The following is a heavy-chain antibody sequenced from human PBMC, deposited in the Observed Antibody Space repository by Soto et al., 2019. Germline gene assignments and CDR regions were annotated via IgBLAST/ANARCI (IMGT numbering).Heavy chain of an antibody. V-gene: IGHV1-2*04. J-gene: IGHJ3*02. CDR3: ARVKEALSDAFDI. CDR1: GYTFTGYY. CDR2: INPNSGGT. Sequence: ASVKVSCKASGYTFTGYYMHWVRQAPGQGLEWMGWINPNSGGTNYAQKFQGWVTMTRDTSISTAYMELSRLRSDDTAVYYCARVKEALSDAFDIWGQGTMVNVSS.